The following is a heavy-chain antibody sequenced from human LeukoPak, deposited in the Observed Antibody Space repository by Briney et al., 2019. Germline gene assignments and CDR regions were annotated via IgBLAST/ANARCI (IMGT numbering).Heavy chain of an antibody. V-gene: IGHV4-39*01. CDR2: IYYSGST. J-gene: IGHJ4*02. CDR1: GGSISSSSYY. Sequence: PSETLSLTCTVSGGSISSSSYYWGWIRQPPGKGLEWIGSIYYSGSTYYNPSLKSRVTISVDTSKNQFSLKLSSVTAADTAVYYCARGLSNSRRTLLGLDYWGQGTLVTVSS. CDR3: ARGLSNSRRTLLGLDY. D-gene: IGHD3-16*01.